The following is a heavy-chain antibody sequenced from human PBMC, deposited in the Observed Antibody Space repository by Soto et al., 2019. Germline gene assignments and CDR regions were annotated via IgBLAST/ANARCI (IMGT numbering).Heavy chain of an antibody. D-gene: IGHD7-27*01. CDR3: ARGQLGITEVYNYYMDV. CDR2: INHSGST. J-gene: IGHJ6*03. CDR1: GGSFSGYY. V-gene: IGHV4-34*01. Sequence: PSETLSLTCAVYGGSFSGYYGSWIRQPPRKGLEWIGEINHSGSTNYNPSLKSRVTISVDTSKNQFSLKLSSVTAADTAVYYCARGQLGITEVYNYYMDVWGKGTTVTVSS.